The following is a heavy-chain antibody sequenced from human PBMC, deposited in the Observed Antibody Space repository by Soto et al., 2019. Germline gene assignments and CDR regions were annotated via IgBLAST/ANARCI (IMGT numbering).Heavy chain of an antibody. V-gene: IGHV4-34*01. D-gene: IGHD1-1*01. Sequence: QVQLQQWGAGLLKPSETLSLTCAVYTESFSGFYWSWIHQPPGKGLEWIGEINHSGSTNYNPSLKSRVIISVDTSRNQFSLNLNSVTAADTAVYYCARGANWRISWYFDLWGRGTLVTVSS. J-gene: IGHJ2*01. CDR3: ARGANWRISWYFDL. CDR1: TESFSGFY. CDR2: INHSGST.